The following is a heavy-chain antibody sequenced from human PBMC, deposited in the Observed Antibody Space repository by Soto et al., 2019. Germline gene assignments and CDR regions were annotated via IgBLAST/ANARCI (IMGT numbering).Heavy chain of an antibody. Sequence: QVQLHESGPGLVKPSETLSLTCTVSGGSIDGHNCAWIRQTPGKALEWIGYVSSTGGSGYNPSLDDRVTLSMHTSKRQFSLQMRSVTAADAAVDCCVSQGIGNLHGRVDIWGRGTRVTVSS. CDR3: VSQGIGNLHGRVDI. V-gene: IGHV4-59*08. CDR2: VSSTGGS. CDR1: GGSIDGHN. D-gene: IGHD3-10*01. J-gene: IGHJ6*02.